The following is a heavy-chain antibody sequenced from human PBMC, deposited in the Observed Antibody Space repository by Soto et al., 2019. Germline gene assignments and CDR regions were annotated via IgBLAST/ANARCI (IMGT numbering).Heavy chain of an antibody. D-gene: IGHD3-22*01. CDR1: GGSISSSSYY. CDR3: ARPTYYYDSSGYYWGY. CDR2: IYYSGST. V-gene: IGHV4-39*01. J-gene: IGHJ4*02. Sequence: QLQLQESGPGLVKPSETLSLTCTVSGGSISSSSYYWGWIRQPPGKGLEWIGSIYYSGSTYYNPSLKGRVTISVDTSKNQFSLKLSSVTAADTAVYYCARPTYYYDSSGYYWGYWGQGTLVTVSS.